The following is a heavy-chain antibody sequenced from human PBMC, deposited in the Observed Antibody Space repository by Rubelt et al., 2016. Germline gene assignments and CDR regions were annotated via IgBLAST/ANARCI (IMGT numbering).Heavy chain of an antibody. Sequence: QVQLVESGGGVVQPGRSLRLSCAASGFTFRSYGMFWVRQAPGKGLEWVADISYGGGNQYYADSVKGRFTISRDNSKNTLYLQMNSLRAEDTAVYYCAKNEEGSGWYYFERWGQGTLVTVSS. V-gene: IGHV3-30*18. CDR3: AKNEEGSGWYYFER. J-gene: IGHJ4*02. CDR1: GFTFRSYG. CDR2: ISYGGGNQ. D-gene: IGHD6-19*01.